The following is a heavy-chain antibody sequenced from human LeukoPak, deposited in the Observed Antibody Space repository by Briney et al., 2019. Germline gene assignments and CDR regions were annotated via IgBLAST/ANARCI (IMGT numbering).Heavy chain of an antibody. CDR3: ARMAAAGPYNWFDP. CDR2: INPNSGGT. J-gene: IGHJ5*02. V-gene: IGHV1-2*02. CDR1: GYTFTGYY. D-gene: IGHD6-13*01. Sequence: ASVKVSCKASGYTFTGYYMHWVRQAPGQGLEWMGWINPNSGGTNYAQKFQGRVTMTRDTSISTAYMELSRLRSDDTAVYYCARMAAAGPYNWFDPWGQGTLVNVSS.